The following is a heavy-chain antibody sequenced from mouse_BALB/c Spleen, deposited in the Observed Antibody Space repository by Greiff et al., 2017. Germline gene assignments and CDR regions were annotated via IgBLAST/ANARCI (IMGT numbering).Heavy chain of an antibody. Sequence: VQLQQSGAELVKPGASVKLSCTASGFNIKDTYMHWVKQRPEQGLEWIGRIDPAHGNTKYDPKFQGKATITADTSSNTAYMQLSSLTSEDTAVYYCARPIPTAFADWGQGTLVTVSA. V-gene: IGHV14-3*02. CDR1: GFNIKDTY. D-gene: IGHD1-2*01. CDR3: ARPIPTAFAD. J-gene: IGHJ3*01. CDR2: IDPAHGNT.